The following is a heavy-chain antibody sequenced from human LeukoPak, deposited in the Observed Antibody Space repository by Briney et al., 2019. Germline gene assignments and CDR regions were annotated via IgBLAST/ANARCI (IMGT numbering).Heavy chain of an antibody. V-gene: IGHV1-58*02. CDR1: GFTFTSSA. J-gene: IGHJ6*03. CDR3: AADYYYDSSGGGLHYYMDV. CDR2: IVVGSGNT. D-gene: IGHD3-22*01. Sequence: EASVKVSCKASGFTFTSSAMQWVRQARGQRLEWVGWIVVGSGNTNYAQKFQERVTITRDMSTSTAYMELSSLRSEDTAVYYCAADYYYDSSGGGLHYYMDVWGKGTTVTISS.